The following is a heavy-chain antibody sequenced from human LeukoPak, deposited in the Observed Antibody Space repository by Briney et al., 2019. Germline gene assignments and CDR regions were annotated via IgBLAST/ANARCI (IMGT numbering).Heavy chain of an antibody. J-gene: IGHJ4*02. D-gene: IGHD5-12*01. CDR1: GFTFNSYW. CDR3: ATTLNVATAGYF. V-gene: IGHV3-7*01. CDR2: VQQEGSEK. Sequence: QSGGSLRLSCAASGFTFNSYWMSWARQAPGKGLEWVANVQQEGSEKYFLDSVRGRFTISRDNAKNSVYLQMNRLRAEDTAVYYCATTLNVATAGYFWGQGTLVTVSS.